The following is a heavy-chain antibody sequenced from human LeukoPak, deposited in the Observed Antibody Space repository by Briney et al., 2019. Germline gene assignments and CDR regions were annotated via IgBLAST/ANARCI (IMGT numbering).Heavy chain of an antibody. CDR2: INPNSGGT. CDR1: GYTFTGYY. Sequence: ASVKVSCTASGYTFTGYYMHWVRQAPGQGLEWMGWINPNSGGTNYAQKFQGWVTMTRDTSISTAYMELSRLRSDDTAVYYCARSNFWSGNIDYWGQGTLVTVSS. J-gene: IGHJ4*02. D-gene: IGHD3-3*01. V-gene: IGHV1-2*04. CDR3: ARSNFWSGNIDY.